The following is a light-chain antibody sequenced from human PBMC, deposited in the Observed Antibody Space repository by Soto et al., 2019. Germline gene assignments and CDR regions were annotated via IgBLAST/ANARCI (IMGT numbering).Light chain of an antibody. V-gene: IGLV4-69*01. CDR1: SGHSSYA. CDR3: QTWGTGIRV. J-gene: IGLJ3*02. Sequence: QLVLTQSPSASASLGASVKLTCTLSSGHSSYAIAWCQQRPEKGPRYLMKLNSDGSHSKGDGIPERFSGSRSGAERYLTISSLQSEDEADYYCQTWGTGIRVFGGGTKLTVL. CDR2: LNSDGSH.